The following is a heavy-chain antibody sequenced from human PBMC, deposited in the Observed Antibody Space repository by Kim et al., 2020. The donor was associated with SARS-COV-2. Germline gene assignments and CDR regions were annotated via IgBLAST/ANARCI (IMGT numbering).Heavy chain of an antibody. CDR2: INAGNGDT. V-gene: IGHV1-3*01. CDR3: GRVYDVLTGYVDH. D-gene: IGHD3-9*01. Sequence: ASVKVSCKASGYIFTTYVMHWVRQAPGQRLEWMGWINAGNGDTKCSQRFQGRVTITRDTSASTSYMELTSLRSEDTAVYYCGRVYDVLTGYVDHWGQGTL. J-gene: IGHJ4*02. CDR1: GYIFTTYV.